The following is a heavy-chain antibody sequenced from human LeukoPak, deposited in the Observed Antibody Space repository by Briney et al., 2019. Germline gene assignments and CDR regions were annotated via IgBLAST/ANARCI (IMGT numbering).Heavy chain of an antibody. CDR1: GGSVSSSSYY. V-gene: IGHV4-39*07. J-gene: IGHJ6*03. CDR2: INHSGST. Sequence: SETLSLTCTVSGGSVSSSSYYWGWIRQPPGKGLEWIGEINHSGSTNYNPSLKSRVTISVDTSKNQFSLKLSSVTAADTAVYYCARALGYCSSTSCGDYYMDVWGKGTTVTVSS. D-gene: IGHD2-2*01. CDR3: ARALGYCSSTSCGDYYMDV.